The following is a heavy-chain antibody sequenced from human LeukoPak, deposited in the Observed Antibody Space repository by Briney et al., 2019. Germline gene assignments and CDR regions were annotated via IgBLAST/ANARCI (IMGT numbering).Heavy chain of an antibody. CDR3: ASGGSYPYTLDY. D-gene: IGHD1-26*01. Sequence: SVEVSCKASGGTFSSYAISWVRQAPGQGLEWMGGIIPIFGTANYAQKFQGRVTITAGESTSTAYMELSSLRSEDTAVYYCASGGSYPYTLDYWGQGTLVTVSS. CDR2: IIPIFGTA. CDR1: GGTFSSYA. V-gene: IGHV1-69*13. J-gene: IGHJ4*02.